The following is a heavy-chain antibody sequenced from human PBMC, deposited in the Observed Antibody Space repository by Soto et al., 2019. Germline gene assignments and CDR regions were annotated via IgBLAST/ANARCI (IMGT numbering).Heavy chain of an antibody. V-gene: IGHV4-59*08. Sequence: PSETLSLTCTVSGGSISSYYWSWIRQPPGKGLEWIGYIYYSGSTNYNPSLKSRVTISVDTSKNQFSLKLSSVTAADTAVYYCARLFHVYGDHSVFTIYYYMDVWGKWTTVAVSS. J-gene: IGHJ6*03. CDR2: IYYSGST. CDR1: GGSISSYY. CDR3: ARLFHVYGDHSVFTIYYYMDV. D-gene: IGHD4-17*01.